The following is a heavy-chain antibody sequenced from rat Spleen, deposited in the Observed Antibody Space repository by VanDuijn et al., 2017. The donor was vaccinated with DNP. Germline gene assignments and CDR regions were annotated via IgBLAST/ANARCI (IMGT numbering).Heavy chain of an antibody. Sequence: EVQLVESGGGLVQPGRSLKLSCAASGFTFSDYYMTWVRQAPTKGLEWVAYISYDGGSTYYGDSVKGRFTISRDNAKSTLYLQMNSLRSEDMATYYCVRWNSGYFDYWGQGVMVTVSS. CDR1: GFTFSDYY. CDR3: VRWNSGYFDY. CDR2: ISYDGGST. J-gene: IGHJ2*01. D-gene: IGHD4-3*01. V-gene: IGHV5-22*01.